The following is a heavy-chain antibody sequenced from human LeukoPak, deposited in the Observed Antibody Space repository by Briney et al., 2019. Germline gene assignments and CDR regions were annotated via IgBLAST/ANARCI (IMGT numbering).Heavy chain of an antibody. CDR2: IIPIFGTA. Sequence: SVKVSCKASGGTFSSYAISWVRQAPGQGLEWMGGIIPIFGTANYAQKFQGRVTITADESTSTAYMELSSLRSEDTAVYCCARPIVGGFEDAFDIWGQGTMVTVSS. J-gene: IGHJ3*02. CDR3: ARPIVGGFEDAFDI. CDR1: GGTFSSYA. D-gene: IGHD1-26*01. V-gene: IGHV1-69*13.